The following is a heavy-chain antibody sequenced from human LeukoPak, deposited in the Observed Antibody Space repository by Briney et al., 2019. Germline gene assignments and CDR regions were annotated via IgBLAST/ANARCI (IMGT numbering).Heavy chain of an antibody. J-gene: IGHJ4*02. V-gene: IGHV4-31*03. D-gene: IGHD3-10*01. CDR2: IYYSGST. CDR1: GGSISSGGYY. Sequence: SETLSLTCTVSGGSISSGGYYWSWIRQHPGKGLEWIGYIYYSGSTYYNPSLKSRVTISVDTSKNQFSLKLSSVTAADTAVYYCARGGEGADSYGPHYFDFWGQGTLAVVSS. CDR3: ARGGEGADSYGPHYFDF.